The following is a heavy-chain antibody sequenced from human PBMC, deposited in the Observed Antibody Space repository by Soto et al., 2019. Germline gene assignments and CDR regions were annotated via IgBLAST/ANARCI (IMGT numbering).Heavy chain of an antibody. Sequence: SVKVSCKASGGTFSSYAISWVRQAPGQGLEWMGGIIPIFGTANYAQKFQGRVTITADESTSTAYMELSSLRSEDTAVYYCAREGEGYDSSGYYDYYYYYGMDVWGQGTTVTVSS. CDR2: IIPIFGTA. D-gene: IGHD3-22*01. V-gene: IGHV1-69*13. J-gene: IGHJ6*02. CDR1: GGTFSSYA. CDR3: AREGEGYDSSGYYDYYYYYGMDV.